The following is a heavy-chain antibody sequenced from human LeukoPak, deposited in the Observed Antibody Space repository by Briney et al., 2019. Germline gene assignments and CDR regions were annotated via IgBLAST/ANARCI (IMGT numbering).Heavy chain of an antibody. J-gene: IGHJ4*02. CDR1: GFTFSTYA. CDR2: ISGSGGGT. CDR3: ANIFTVGANPTDY. V-gene: IGHV3-23*01. Sequence: GGSLRLSCAASGFTFSTYAMSWVRQAAGKGLEWVSLISGSGGGTYYADSVKGRFTISRDNSKNTLYLQLNSLRVEDTAVYYCANIFTVGANPTDYWGQGTLVTVSS. D-gene: IGHD1-26*01.